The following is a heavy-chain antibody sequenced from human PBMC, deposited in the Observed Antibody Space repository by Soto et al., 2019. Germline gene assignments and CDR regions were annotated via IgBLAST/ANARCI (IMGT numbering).Heavy chain of an antibody. V-gene: IGHV4-59*01. D-gene: IGHD3-9*01. Sequence: SETLSLTCTISGGSISVYYWSWIRQSPRQGLEWIGYVYDNGRPYYSPSLKSRVTISAYTSKNQISLKLTSATAADTAVYYCARGVGSSPLRYWGRGTLVIVSS. J-gene: IGHJ1*01. CDR1: GGSISVYY. CDR3: ARGVGSSPLRY. CDR2: VYDNGRP.